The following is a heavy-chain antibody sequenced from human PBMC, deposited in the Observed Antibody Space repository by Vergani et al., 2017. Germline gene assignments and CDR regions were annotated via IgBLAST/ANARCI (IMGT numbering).Heavy chain of an antibody. CDR3: ARVATSLFNWNYAAFDI. D-gene: IGHD1-7*01. CDR2: INPSGGST. J-gene: IGHJ3*02. Sequence: QVQLVQSGAEVKKPGASVRVSCKASGYTFTSYYMHWVRQAPGQGLEWMGIINPSGGSTSYAQKFRGRVTMTRDTSTSTVYMELSSLRAEDTAVYYCARVATSLFNWNYAAFDIWGQGTMVTVSS. V-gene: IGHV1-46*01. CDR1: GYTFTSYY.